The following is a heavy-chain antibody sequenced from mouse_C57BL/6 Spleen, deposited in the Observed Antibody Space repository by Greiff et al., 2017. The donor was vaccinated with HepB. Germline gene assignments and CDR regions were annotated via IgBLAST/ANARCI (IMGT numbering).Heavy chain of an antibody. CDR2: INPNNGGT. D-gene: IGHD2-3*01. CDR1: GYTFTDYY. CDR3: ARHGYWMDY. V-gene: IGHV1-26*01. Sequence: VQLQQSGPELVKPGASVKISCKASGYTFTDYYMNWVKQSHGKSLEWIGDINPNNGGTSYNEKFKGKATLTVDKSSSTAYMELRSLTSEDSAVYYCARHGYWMDYWGQGTSVTVSS. J-gene: IGHJ4*01.